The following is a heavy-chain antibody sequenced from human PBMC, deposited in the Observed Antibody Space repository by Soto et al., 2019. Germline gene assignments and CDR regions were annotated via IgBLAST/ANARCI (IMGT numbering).Heavy chain of an antibody. D-gene: IGHD2-2*01. CDR1: GFTYSNAW. J-gene: IGHJ4*02. V-gene: IGHV3-15*01. CDR3: TTGLAPACTNY. Sequence: GGSLRLSCAASGFTYSNAWMSCVRQAPGKGLECVGHIKSKSDGGTTGYSAPVKGRFTISRDDSKNTLYLQMNSLKTEDTAVYYCTTGLAPACTNYWGQGPRVTVSS. CDR2: IKSKSDGGTT.